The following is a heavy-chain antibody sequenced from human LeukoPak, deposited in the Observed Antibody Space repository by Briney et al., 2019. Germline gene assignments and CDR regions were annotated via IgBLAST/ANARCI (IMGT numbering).Heavy chain of an antibody. V-gene: IGHV3-30-3*01. D-gene: IGHD2-21*01. CDR3: ARAAGPAHIYYYYGMDV. CDR2: IASDGSNK. Sequence: GRSLSLSCAASGFTFSTYAMHWVRQAPGQGLEWVAVIASDGSNKYYADSVQARFTMSRDNSKNTLFLQMNSLRPEDTAVYYCARAAGPAHIYYYYGMDVWGQGTTVTVSS. CDR1: GFTFSTYA. J-gene: IGHJ6*02.